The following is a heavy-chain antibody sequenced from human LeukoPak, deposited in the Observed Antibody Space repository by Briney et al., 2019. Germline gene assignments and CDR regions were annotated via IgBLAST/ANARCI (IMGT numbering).Heavy chain of an antibody. CDR1: GGSISNSSYY. J-gene: IGHJ4*02. Sequence: SETLSLTCTVSGGSISNSSYYWGWIRQPPGKGLEWIGYIYYSGSTNYNPSLKSRVTISVDTSKNQFSLKLSSVTAADTAVYYCARVVYSYGSSFDYWGQGTLVTVSS. D-gene: IGHD5-18*01. CDR2: IYYSGST. CDR3: ARVVYSYGSSFDY. V-gene: IGHV4-61*05.